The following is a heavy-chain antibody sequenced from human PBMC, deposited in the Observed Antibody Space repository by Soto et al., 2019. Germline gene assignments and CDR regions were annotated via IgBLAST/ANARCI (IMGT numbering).Heavy chain of an antibody. CDR3: ARGLWSVYYTGYGAFDY. CDR2: INHSGRT. CDR1: GGSFSGYY. V-gene: IGHV4-34*01. D-gene: IGHD3-3*01. Sequence: QVQLQQWGAGLLKPSETLSLTCAVYGGSFSGYYWSWIRQPPGKGLEWIGEINHSGRTNYNPSLTSRVTISVDTSTNQFSLKLSSVTAADTALYYCARGLWSVYYTGYGAFDYWGQGTLVTVSS. J-gene: IGHJ4*02.